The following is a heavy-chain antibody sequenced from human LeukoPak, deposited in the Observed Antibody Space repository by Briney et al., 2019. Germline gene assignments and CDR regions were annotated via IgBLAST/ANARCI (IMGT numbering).Heavy chain of an antibody. CDR2: TYSSGNT. V-gene: IGHV3-53*01. CDR1: GFTVSSSY. J-gene: IGHJ4*02. CDR3: ARRINTAWGIDY. Sequence: GGSLRLSRAASGFTVSSSYMNGVRQAPGKGLEWVSVTYSSGNTYYADSVQGRFTVSRDNSKNTLYLQMNSLRPDGAAVYYCARRINTAWGIDYWGQGTLVTVAS. D-gene: IGHD3-16*01.